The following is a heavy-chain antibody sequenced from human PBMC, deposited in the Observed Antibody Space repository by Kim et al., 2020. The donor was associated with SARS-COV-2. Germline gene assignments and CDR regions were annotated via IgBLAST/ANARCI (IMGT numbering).Heavy chain of an antibody. CDR3: ARAVAVSNAFDI. CDR2: IYSSGST. V-gene: IGHV4-59*13. Sequence: SETLSLTCTVSGGSISSYYWSWIRQPPGKGLEWIGYIYSSGSTNYNPSLKSRVTISVQTSKNQFSLKMSSVTAADTAVYYCARAVAVSNAFDIWGQGTMVTVSS. CDR1: GGSISSYY. J-gene: IGHJ3*02. D-gene: IGHD6-19*01.